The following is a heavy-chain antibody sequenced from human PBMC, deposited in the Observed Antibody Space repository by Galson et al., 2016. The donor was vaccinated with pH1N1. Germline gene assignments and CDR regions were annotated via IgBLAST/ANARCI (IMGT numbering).Heavy chain of an antibody. J-gene: IGHJ6*02. CDR3: APAEGGGYDAEGIFYYFYGMDV. V-gene: IGHV2-5*02. CDR2: IYWDDDK. D-gene: IGHD5-12*01. CDR1: GFSLSTSGVG. Sequence: PALVKPTQTLTLTCTFSGFSLSTSGVGVGWIRQPPGEALEWLALIYWDDDKRYSPSLQSRLTLPKDTSKNQVVLTMTNMEPLDTATYYCAPAEGGGYDAEGIFYYFYGMDVWGQGTTVTVSS.